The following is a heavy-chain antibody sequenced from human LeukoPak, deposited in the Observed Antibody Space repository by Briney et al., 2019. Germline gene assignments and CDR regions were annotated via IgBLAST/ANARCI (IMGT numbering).Heavy chain of an antibody. Sequence: GGSLRLSCAGSGFTFSSYAMSWARQAPGKGLEWVSTIIGSGVTTYYADSVKGRFTISRDNSKNTLYLQMNSLRAEDTAVYYCAKGSSIAARAFFDYWGQGTPVTVSS. J-gene: IGHJ4*02. CDR3: AKGSSIAARAFFDY. CDR2: IIGSGVTT. V-gene: IGHV3-23*01. CDR1: GFTFSSYA. D-gene: IGHD6-6*01.